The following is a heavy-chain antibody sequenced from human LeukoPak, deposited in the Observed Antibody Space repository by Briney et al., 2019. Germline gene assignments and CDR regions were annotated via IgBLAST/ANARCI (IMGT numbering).Heavy chain of an antibody. CDR1: GSTVSSNY. CDR3: ARSYSSGWYIYYYMDV. Sequence: GGSLRLSCAASGSTVSSNYMSWVRQAPGKGLEWVSVIYSGGSTYYADSVKGRFTISRDNSENTLYLQMNSLRAEDTAVYYCARSYSSGWYIYYYMDVWGKGTTVTVSS. D-gene: IGHD6-19*01. J-gene: IGHJ6*03. CDR2: IYSGGST. V-gene: IGHV3-66*02.